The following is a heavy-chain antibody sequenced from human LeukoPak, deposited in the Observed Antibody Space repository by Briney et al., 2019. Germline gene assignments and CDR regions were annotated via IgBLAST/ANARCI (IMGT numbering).Heavy chain of an antibody. CDR3: ARSTGSTMFIDY. CDR1: GGSISPYY. V-gene: IGHV4-59*01. J-gene: IGHJ4*02. Sequence: ASETLSLTCTVSGGSISPYYWSWIRQPPGKGLEWLGHIYYSGSTDYNPSLKSRVAISVDTSRNQFSLKLSSVTAADTAVYYCARSTGSTMFIDYWGQGTLVTVSS. D-gene: IGHD3-10*02. CDR2: IYYSGST.